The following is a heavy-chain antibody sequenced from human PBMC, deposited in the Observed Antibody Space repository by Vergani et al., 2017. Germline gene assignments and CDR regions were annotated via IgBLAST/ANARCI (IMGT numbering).Heavy chain of an antibody. Sequence: QVQLQESGPGLLKPSQTLSLTCTVSGDSIISGGHYWTWIRQYPGKGLEWIGYIYYSGTTYYNPSLKSRVSISVDTSENEFSLKLRSVTAADTAVYFCARDRYDYGDYGHFDYWGQGTLVTVSS. CDR3: ARDRYDYGDYGHFDY. D-gene: IGHD4-17*01. V-gene: IGHV4-31*03. CDR2: IYYSGTT. CDR1: GDSIISGGHY. J-gene: IGHJ4*02.